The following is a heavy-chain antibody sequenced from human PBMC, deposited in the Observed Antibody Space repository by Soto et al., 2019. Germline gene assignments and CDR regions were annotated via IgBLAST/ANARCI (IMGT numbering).Heavy chain of an antibody. CDR2: IWYDGSNK. J-gene: IGHJ6*02. D-gene: IGHD5-12*01. CDR1: GFTFSSYG. Sequence: QVQLVESGGGVVQPGRSLRLSCAASGFTFSSYGMHWVRQAPGKGLEWVAVIWYDGSNKYYADSVKGRFTISRDNSKNTLYLQMNSLRAEDTAVYYCARAASYSGYDYGYYGMDVWGQGTTATVSS. CDR3: ARAASYSGYDYGYYGMDV. V-gene: IGHV3-33*01.